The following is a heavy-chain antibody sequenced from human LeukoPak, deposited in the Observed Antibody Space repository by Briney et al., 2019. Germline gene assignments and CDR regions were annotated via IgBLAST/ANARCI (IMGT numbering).Heavy chain of an antibody. CDR2: IKQDGSEK. CDR3: SNIYSYGLHGMDV. Sequence: GGSLRLSCAASGFTFSSYWMSWVRQAPGKGLEWVANIKQDGSEKYYVDSVKGRFTISRDNAKNSLYLQMNSLRTEDTAVYYCSNIYSYGLHGMDVWGQGTTVTVSS. D-gene: IGHD5-18*01. CDR1: GFTFSSYW. V-gene: IGHV3-7*03. J-gene: IGHJ6*02.